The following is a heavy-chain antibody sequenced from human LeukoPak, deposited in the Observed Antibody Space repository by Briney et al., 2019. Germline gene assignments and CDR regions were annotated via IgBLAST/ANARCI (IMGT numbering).Heavy chain of an antibody. Sequence: GGSLRLSCAASGFTFDDYTMHWVRQAPGKGLEWVSLISWDGGSTYYADSVKGRFTISRGNSKNSLYLQMNSLRTEDTALYYCAKGGGGGSSGYSPADYWGQGTLVTVSS. CDR3: AKGGGGGSSGYSPADY. CDR2: ISWDGGST. D-gene: IGHD3-22*01. CDR1: GFTFDDYT. J-gene: IGHJ4*02. V-gene: IGHV3-43*01.